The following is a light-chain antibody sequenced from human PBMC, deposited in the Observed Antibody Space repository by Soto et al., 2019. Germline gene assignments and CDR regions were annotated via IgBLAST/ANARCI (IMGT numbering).Light chain of an antibody. J-gene: IGKJ1*01. CDR3: QQYNSFWT. CDR1: QSISSW. Sequence: DLQMTQSPSTVSASVGDRVTITCRASQSISSWLSWYQQKPVKAPKLLIYKASSLESGVPSRFSGSGSGTEVTLTISSLQPDDFATYYCQQYNSFWTFGQGTKVEIK. V-gene: IGKV1-5*03. CDR2: KAS.